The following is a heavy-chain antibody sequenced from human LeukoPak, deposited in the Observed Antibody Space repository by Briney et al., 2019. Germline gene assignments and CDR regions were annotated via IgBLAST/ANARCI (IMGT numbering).Heavy chain of an antibody. J-gene: IGHJ5*02. CDR1: GFTVSSYY. CDR3: ARAGSGRSPDWFDP. CDR2: ISSSSSTI. V-gene: IGHV3-48*04. Sequence: GGSLRLSCAASGFTVSSYYLSWVRQAPGKGLEWVSYISSSSSTIYYADSVKGRFTISRDNAKNSLYLQMNSLRAEDTAVYYCARAGSGRSPDWFDPWGQGTLVTVSS. D-gene: IGHD1-26*01.